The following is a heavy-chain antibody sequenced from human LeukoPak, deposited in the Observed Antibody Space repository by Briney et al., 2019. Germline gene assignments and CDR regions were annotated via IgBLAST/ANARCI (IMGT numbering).Heavy chain of an antibody. CDR3: ARYYYDSSGYYGLIN. J-gene: IGHJ4*02. Sequence: ASVKVSCKASGYTFTGYYMHWVRQAPGQGLEWMGWINPNSGGTNYAQKFQGRVTMTRDTSISTAYMELSRLRSDDTAVYYCARYYYDSSGYYGLINWGQGTLVTVSS. CDR2: INPNSGGT. CDR1: GYTFTGYY. V-gene: IGHV1-2*02. D-gene: IGHD3-22*01.